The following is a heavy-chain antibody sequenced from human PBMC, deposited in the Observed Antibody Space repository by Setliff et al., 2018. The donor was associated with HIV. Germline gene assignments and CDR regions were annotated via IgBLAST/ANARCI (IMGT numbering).Heavy chain of an antibody. D-gene: IGHD2-15*01. CDR3: ARVYCSGGSCYDAFDI. V-gene: IGHV6-1*01. CDR2: TYYRSKWYN. J-gene: IGHJ3*02. CDR1: GDSVSSNGAA. Sequence: SQTLSLTCAISGDSVSSNGAAWNWIRQSPSRGLEWLGRTYYRSKWYNDYAVSVKSRITINPDTSKNQFSLQLNSVTPEDTAVYYCARVYCSGGSCYDAFDIWGQGTMVTVSS.